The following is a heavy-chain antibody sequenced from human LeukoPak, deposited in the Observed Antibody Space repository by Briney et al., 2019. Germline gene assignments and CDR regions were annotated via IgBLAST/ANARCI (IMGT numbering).Heavy chain of an antibody. D-gene: IGHD3-3*01. CDR3: ARDYDFWSGYLHLSDY. Sequence: PGGSLRLSCAASGVTVSSNYMSWVRQAPGKGLEWVSVIYSGGSTYYADSVKGRFTISRDNAKNSLYLQMNSLRAEDTAVYYCARDYDFWSGYLHLSDYWGQGTLVTVSS. CDR1: GVTVSSNY. V-gene: IGHV3-53*05. J-gene: IGHJ4*02. CDR2: IYSGGST.